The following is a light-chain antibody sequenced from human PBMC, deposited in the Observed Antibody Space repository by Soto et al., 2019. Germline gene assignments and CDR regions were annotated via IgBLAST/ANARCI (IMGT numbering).Light chain of an antibody. CDR2: DVN. CDR1: PSDVGGSTS. Sequence: QSALTQPPSASGSPGQSVTISCTGTPSDVGGSTSVSWYQQHPGKAPNLMIYDVNKRPSGVPDRFSGSKSGNTASLTVSGLQAADEAYYFCSSYAPSDVVFGGGTKVTVL. J-gene: IGLJ2*01. CDR3: SSYAPSDVV. V-gene: IGLV2-8*01.